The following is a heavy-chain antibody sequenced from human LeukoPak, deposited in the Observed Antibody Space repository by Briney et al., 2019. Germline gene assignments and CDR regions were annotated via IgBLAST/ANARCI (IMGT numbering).Heavy chain of an antibody. J-gene: IGHJ5*02. Sequence: GESLKISCETSGYSFTTYWLAWVRQMPGKGLEWMGFTYPGETNTRYSPSFQGQVTISVDRPTRTTYLQWNSLKAPDSATYYCARHVTTADYESSWFDTWGQGTLVIVSS. D-gene: IGHD3-22*01. CDR2: TYPGETNT. CDR3: ARHVTTADYESSWFDT. CDR1: GYSFTTYW. V-gene: IGHV5-51*01.